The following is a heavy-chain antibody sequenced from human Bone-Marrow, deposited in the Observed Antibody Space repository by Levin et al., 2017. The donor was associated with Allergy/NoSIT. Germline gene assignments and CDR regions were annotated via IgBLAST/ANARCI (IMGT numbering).Heavy chain of an antibody. J-gene: IGHJ5*02. CDR3: AKDRMYSGSQGWFDP. Sequence: LSLTCAASGFTFSSYAMSWVRQAPGKGLEWVSAISGSGGSTYYADSVKGRFTISRDNSKNTLYLQMNSLRAEDTAVYYCAKDRMYSGSQGWFDPWGQGTLVTVSS. CDR2: ISGSGGST. D-gene: IGHD1-26*01. V-gene: IGHV3-23*01. CDR1: GFTFSSYA.